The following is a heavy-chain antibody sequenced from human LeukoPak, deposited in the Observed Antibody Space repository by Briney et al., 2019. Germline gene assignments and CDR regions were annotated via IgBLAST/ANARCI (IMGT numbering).Heavy chain of an antibody. CDR3: ARLEAALSTGGMDV. V-gene: IGHV4-59*08. CDR2: VHYSGNT. CDR1: GGSISGDY. Sequence: SETLSLTCTVSGGSISGDYWSWIRQSPGKGLEWIGYVHYSGNTHYNPYLESRVTISVDTSKNQFSLTLTTVTAADTAVFYCARLEAALSTGGMDVWGHGTTVTVSS. D-gene: IGHD6-6*01. J-gene: IGHJ6*02.